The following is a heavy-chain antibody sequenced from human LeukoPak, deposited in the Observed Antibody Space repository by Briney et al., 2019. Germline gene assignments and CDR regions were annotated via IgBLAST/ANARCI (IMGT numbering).Heavy chain of an antibody. CDR1: GFTFSSYA. V-gene: IGHV3-30-3*01. J-gene: IGHJ4*02. CDR3: AREIGSDFPLDY. Sequence: GRSLRLYCAASGFTFSSYAMHWVRQAPGKGLEWVAVISYDGSNKYYADSVKGRFTISRDNSKNTLYLQMNSLRAEDTAVYYCAREIGSDFPLDYWGQGTLVTVSS. CDR2: ISYDGSNK. D-gene: IGHD2-15*01.